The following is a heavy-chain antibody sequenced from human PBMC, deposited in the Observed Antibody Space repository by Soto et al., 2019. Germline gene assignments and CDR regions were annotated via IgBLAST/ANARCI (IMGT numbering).Heavy chain of an antibody. Sequence: SETLSLTCNVSGVSISDTSYYWGWIRQPPGKGLEWIGTIYFNGNTFYNPSLKSRLTISVDTSKNQISLRLISVTAADTAVYYCARQGYYWGQGTLVTVSS. V-gene: IGHV4-39*01. CDR2: IYFNGNT. CDR1: GVSISDTSYY. CDR3: ARQGYY. J-gene: IGHJ4*02.